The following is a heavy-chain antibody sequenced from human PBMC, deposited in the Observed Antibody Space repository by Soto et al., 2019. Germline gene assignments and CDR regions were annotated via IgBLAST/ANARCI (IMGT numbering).Heavy chain of an antibody. J-gene: IGHJ5*02. Sequence: PSETLSLTCAVYGGSFSGYYWSWIRQPPGKGLEWIGEINHSGSTNYNPSLKSRVTISVDTSKNQFSLKLSSVTAADTAVYYCARAPLAVRGVIISRWFDPWGQGTLVTVSS. CDR2: INHSGST. CDR1: GGSFSGYY. D-gene: IGHD3-10*01. CDR3: ARAPLAVRGVIISRWFDP. V-gene: IGHV4-34*01.